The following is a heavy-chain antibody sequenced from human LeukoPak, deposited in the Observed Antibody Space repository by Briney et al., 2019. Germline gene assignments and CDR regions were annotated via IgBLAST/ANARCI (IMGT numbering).Heavy chain of an antibody. J-gene: IGHJ6*03. CDR1: GFTFSSYS. CDR3: ARDLYDILTGYYMDV. V-gene: IGHV3-21*01. Sequence: SGGSLRLSCAASGFTFSSYSMNWVRQAPGKGLEWVSSISSSSSYIYYADSVKGRFTISRDNAKNSLYLQMNSLRAEDTAVYYCARDLYDILTGYYMDVWGKGTTVTVSS. CDR2: ISSSSSYI. D-gene: IGHD3-9*01.